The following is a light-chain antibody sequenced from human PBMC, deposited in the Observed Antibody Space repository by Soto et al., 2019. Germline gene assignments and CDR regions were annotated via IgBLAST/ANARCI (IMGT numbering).Light chain of an antibody. CDR2: GVS. Sequence: EIVLTQSPGTLSLSQGERATLSCRATQSVRTTSLAWYQQRPGQAPRLLIYGVSSRATGIPDRFSGSGSGTDFILPISNLEPDDFGVYYCQQYGRSLMWTFGQGTKVEIK. V-gene: IGKV3-20*01. CDR3: QQYGRSLMWT. J-gene: IGKJ1*01. CDR1: QSVRTTS.